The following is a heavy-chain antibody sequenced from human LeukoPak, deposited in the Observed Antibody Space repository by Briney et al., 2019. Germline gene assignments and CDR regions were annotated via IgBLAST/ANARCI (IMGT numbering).Heavy chain of an antibody. CDR3: ARDRTIAADTSRYYYYGMDV. CDR1: GGSIRSYL. V-gene: IGHV4-59*01. Sequence: SETLSLTCTVSGGSIRSYLWSWIRQPPGKGLEWIGYIYYSGTTNYNPSLKSRVTISVDTSRNQFSLKLSSVTAADTAVYYCARDRTIAADTSRYYYYGMDVWGQGTTVTVSS. D-gene: IGHD6-13*01. CDR2: IYYSGTT. J-gene: IGHJ6*02.